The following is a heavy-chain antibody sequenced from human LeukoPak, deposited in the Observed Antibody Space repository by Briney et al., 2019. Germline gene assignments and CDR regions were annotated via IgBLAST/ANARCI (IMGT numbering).Heavy chain of an antibody. CDR2: IYHSGST. CDR1: GGSISSGGYS. CDR3: ARGRRYYYGSGSLSRHFDY. D-gene: IGHD3-10*01. J-gene: IGHJ4*02. V-gene: IGHV4-30-2*05. Sequence: SETLSLTCAVSGGSISSGGYSWSWIRQPPGKGLEWIGYIYHSGSTYYNPSLKSRVTISVDTSKNQFSLKLSSVTAADTAVYYCARGRRYYYGSGSLSRHFDYWGQGTLVTVSS.